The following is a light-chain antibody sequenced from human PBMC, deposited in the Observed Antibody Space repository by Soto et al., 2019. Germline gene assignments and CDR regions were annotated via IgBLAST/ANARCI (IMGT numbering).Light chain of an antibody. J-gene: IGLJ3*02. CDR1: RSDIGGYNL. CDR2: EGR. Sequence: QSALTQPASVSGSPGQSMTISCTGTRSDIGGYNLVSWYQQHPGNAPKLIIYEGRQRPSGVSDRFVGSKSDNTASLTISGLRTEDEADYHCCAYAGVGTGVFGGGTKVTVL. CDR3: CAYAGVGTGV. V-gene: IGLV2-23*01.